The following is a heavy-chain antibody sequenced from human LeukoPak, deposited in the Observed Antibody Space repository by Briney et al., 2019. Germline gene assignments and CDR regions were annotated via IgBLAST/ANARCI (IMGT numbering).Heavy chain of an antibody. Sequence: GGSLRLSCGASGFPFRSYEMNSVRQAPGKGLEWVSYISSSGDSIYYADSVKGRFTVSRDNAKKSLYLHMNSLRDDDTAVYYCARGTGLDYWGQGTLVTVSS. CDR2: ISSSGDSI. CDR1: GFPFRSYE. V-gene: IGHV3-48*03. D-gene: IGHD1-14*01. J-gene: IGHJ4*02. CDR3: ARGTGLDY.